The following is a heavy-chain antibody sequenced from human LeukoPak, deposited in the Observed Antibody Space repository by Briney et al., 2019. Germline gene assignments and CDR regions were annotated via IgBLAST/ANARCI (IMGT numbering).Heavy chain of an antibody. V-gene: IGHV3-21*01. D-gene: IGHD1-26*01. CDR3: ARDVGVNWFDP. CDR1: GFTFRSYS. J-gene: IGHJ5*02. CDR2: ISSSSSYI. Sequence: GGSLTLSCAASGFTFRSYSMNWVRQAPGKGLEWVSSISSSSSYIYYADSVKGRFTISRDNAKNSLYLQMNSLRAEDTAVYYCARDVGVNWFDPWGQGTLVTVSS.